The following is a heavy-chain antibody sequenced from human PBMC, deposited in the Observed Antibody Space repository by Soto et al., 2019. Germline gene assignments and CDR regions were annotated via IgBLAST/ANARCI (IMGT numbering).Heavy chain of an antibody. CDR1: GFTFSSYA. D-gene: IGHD2-15*01. J-gene: IGHJ6*02. CDR2: VSAGGDMT. CDR3: AWGDSGGSGCPASDYYSGLVV. V-gene: IGHV3-23*01. Sequence: DVQLLESGGHLVQPGGSLRHSCAASGFTFSSYAMSWVRQAPGKGLEWVSSVSAGGDMTYYSDSVKGRFTISRDNSNNALFLQMNPLRIEHTALSYCAWGDSGGSGCPASDYYSGLVVWGQGTTVTV.